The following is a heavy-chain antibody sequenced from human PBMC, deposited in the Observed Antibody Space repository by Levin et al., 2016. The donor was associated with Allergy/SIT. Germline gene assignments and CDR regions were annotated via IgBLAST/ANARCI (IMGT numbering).Heavy chain of an antibody. CDR2: ISSSSSYI. J-gene: IGHJ4*02. CDR3: TRRAYGSGWSERDY. CDR1: GFTFSSYS. V-gene: IGHV3-21*01. D-gene: IGHD6-19*01. Sequence: GGSLRLSCAASGFTFSSYSMNWVRQAPGKGLEWVSSISSSSSYIYYADSVKGRFTISRDNAKNSLFLQMNSLRAEDTAVYYCTRRAYGSGWSERDYWGQGTLVTVSS.